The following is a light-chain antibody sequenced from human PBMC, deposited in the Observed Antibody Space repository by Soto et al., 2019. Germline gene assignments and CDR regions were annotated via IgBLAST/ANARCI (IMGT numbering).Light chain of an antibody. CDR1: QSVSSN. Sequence: EIVMTQSPATLSVSPGERATLSCRASQSVSSNLAWYQQKPGQAPRLLIYGASTRTTGIPARFSGSGSGTEFTLTISSLQSEDFEVYYCQQYNNWPPMYTFGQGTKLEIK. CDR2: GAS. V-gene: IGKV3-15*01. CDR3: QQYNNWPPMYT. J-gene: IGKJ2*01.